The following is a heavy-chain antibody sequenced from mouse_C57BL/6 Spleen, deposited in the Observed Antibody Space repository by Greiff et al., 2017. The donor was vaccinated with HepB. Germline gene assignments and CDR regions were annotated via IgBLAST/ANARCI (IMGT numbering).Heavy chain of an antibody. J-gene: IGHJ2*01. CDR1: GFTFSSYA. Sequence: EVQLVESGGDLLRPGGSLNLSCAASGFTFSSYALSWVRQTPDKRLEWVATISSGGSYTYYPDSVKGRFTISRDNAKNTLYLQMSSLKSEDTAMYYCARETDYFDYWGQGTTLTVSS. CDR2: ISSGGSYT. V-gene: IGHV5-6*01. CDR3: ARETDYFDY.